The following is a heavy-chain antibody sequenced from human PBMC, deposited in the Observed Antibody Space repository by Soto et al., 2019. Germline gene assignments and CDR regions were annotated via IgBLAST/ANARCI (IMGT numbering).Heavy chain of an antibody. CDR1: GYTFTSYD. CDR3: ARPPRIPYFWGSYRPLVAFDI. Sequence: ASVKVSCKASGYTFTSYDINWVRQATGQGLEWMGWMNPNSGNTGYAQKFQGRVTMTRNTSISTAYMELSSLRSEDTAVYYCARPPRIPYFWGSYRPLVAFDIWGQGTMFTVSS. CDR2: MNPNSGNT. D-gene: IGHD3-16*02. J-gene: IGHJ3*02. V-gene: IGHV1-8*01.